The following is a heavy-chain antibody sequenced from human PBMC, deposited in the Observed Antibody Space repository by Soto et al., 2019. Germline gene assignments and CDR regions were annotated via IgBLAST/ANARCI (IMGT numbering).Heavy chain of an antibody. J-gene: IGHJ5*02. Sequence: PGGSLRLSCAVSGFTVSSYYMNWVRQTPGKGLDWVSVIYSDGSTYYADSVKGRFTISRDNSKNTLYLQMNSLRAEDTAMYYCARDAAASYCSSTSCSGGFDPWGQGTLVTVSS. CDR3: ARDAAASYCSSTSCSGGFDP. D-gene: IGHD2-2*01. V-gene: IGHV3-53*01. CDR2: IYSDGST. CDR1: GFTVSSYY.